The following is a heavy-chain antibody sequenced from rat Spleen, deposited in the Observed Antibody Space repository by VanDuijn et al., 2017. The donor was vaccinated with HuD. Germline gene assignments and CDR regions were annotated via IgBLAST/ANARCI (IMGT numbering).Heavy chain of an antibody. V-gene: IGHV5-25*01. D-gene: IGHD1-9*01. CDR3: ARRHYGYTDYFDY. J-gene: IGHJ2*01. Sequence: EVQLVESGGGLVQPGGSLQVSCAASGFIFNNYDMAWVRQAPKKGLEWVASISSGGGGTYYPDSVEGRFTISRDNAKSTLSLRMDSLRSEDTATYYCARRHYGYTDYFDYWGQGVMVTVSS. CDR1: GFIFNNYD. CDR2: ISSGGGGT.